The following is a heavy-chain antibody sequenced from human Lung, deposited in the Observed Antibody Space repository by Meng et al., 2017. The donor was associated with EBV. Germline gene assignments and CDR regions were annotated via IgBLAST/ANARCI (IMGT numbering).Heavy chain of an antibody. Sequence: VQLVQSGAEGKKPGASVRVSCKASGYTFGSYGICWVRQAPGQGLEWMGWFVNYVDTYPAPKFQGRVTMTTDTHTNTAFMELRSLTSDDTAVYYCASGTPGRSYCDYWGQGTLVTVSS. CDR3: ASGTPGRSYCDY. J-gene: IGHJ4*02. CDR2: FVNYVDT. D-gene: IGHD2-15*01. V-gene: IGHV1-18*01. CDR1: GYTFGSYG.